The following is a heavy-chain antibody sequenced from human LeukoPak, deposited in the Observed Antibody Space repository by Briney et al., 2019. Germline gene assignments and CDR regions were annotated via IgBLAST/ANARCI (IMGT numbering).Heavy chain of an antibody. D-gene: IGHD1-1*01. CDR3: AREKAERPSNWFDP. CDR2: IWYDGSNK. Sequence: QPGRSLRLSCAASGFTFSSYGMHWVRQAPGKGLEWVAVIWYDGSNKYYADSVKGRFTISRDNSKNTLYLQMNSLRAEDTAVYYCAREKAERPSNWFDPRGQGTLVTVSS. V-gene: IGHV3-33*01. CDR1: GFTFSSYG. J-gene: IGHJ5*02.